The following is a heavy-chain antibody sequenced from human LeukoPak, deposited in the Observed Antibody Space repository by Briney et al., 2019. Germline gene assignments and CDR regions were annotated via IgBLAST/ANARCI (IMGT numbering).Heavy chain of an antibody. CDR2: ISGSDGRT. CDR1: GFTFSSYA. CDR3: AKSKVVAATMGRFDY. J-gene: IGHJ4*02. V-gene: IGHV3-23*01. D-gene: IGHD2-15*01. Sequence: GGSLRLSCAASGFTFSSYAMNWVRQAPGKGLEWVSTISGSDGRTYYADSVKGRFTISRDNSKNTLYLQMNSLRAEDTAVYYCAKSKVVAATMGRFDYWGQGTLVTVSS.